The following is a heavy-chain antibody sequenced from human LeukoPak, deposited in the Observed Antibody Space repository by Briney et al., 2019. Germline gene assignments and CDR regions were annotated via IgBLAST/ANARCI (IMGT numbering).Heavy chain of an antibody. J-gene: IGHJ6*02. CDR2: ISGSGGST. V-gene: IGHV3-23*01. CDR1: GFTFSSYA. Sequence: QSGGSLRLSCAASGFTFSSYAMSWVRQAPGKGLEWVSAISGSGGSTYYADSVKGRFTISRDNSKNTLYLQMNSLRAEDTAVYYCANLRFLEWLFGYYGMDVWGQGTTVTVSS. D-gene: IGHD3-3*01. CDR3: ANLRFLEWLFGYYGMDV.